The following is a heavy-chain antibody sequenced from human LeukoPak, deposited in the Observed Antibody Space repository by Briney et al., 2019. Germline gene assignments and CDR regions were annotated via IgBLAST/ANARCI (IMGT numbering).Heavy chain of an antibody. V-gene: IGHV1-46*01. CDR2: INPSGGST. D-gene: IGHD3-3*01. CDR3: ATLRGFWSDAFDI. J-gene: IGHJ3*02. CDR1: GYTFTSYY. Sequence: ASVEVSCKASGYTFTSYYMHWVRQAPGQGLEWMGIINPSGGSTSYAQKFQGRVTMTRDTSTSTVYMELSSLRSEDTAVYYCATLRGFWSDAFDIWGQGTMVTVSS.